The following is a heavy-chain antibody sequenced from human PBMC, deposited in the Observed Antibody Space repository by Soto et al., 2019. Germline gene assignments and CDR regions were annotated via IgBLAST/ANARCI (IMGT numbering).Heavy chain of an antibody. V-gene: IGHV1-46*01. J-gene: IGHJ4*02. Sequence: GASVKVSCKASGYTFTKFHLHWVRLAPGQGLEWMGMIAPSGGSTSYAQKFQGRVTMTRDKSTSTVYMELSSLRSEDTAVYYCARGIDWLCDYWGQGTLVTVSS. CDR3: ARGIDWLCDY. CDR2: IAPSGGST. D-gene: IGHD3-9*01. CDR1: GYTFTKFH.